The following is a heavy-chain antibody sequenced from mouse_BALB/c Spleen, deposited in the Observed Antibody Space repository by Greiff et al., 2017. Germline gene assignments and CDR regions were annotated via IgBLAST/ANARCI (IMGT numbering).Heavy chain of an antibody. D-gene: IGHD1-1*02. CDR1: GYTFTSYD. J-gene: IGHJ1*01. CDR2: IYPGDGST. V-gene: IGHV1S56*01. Sequence: QVHVKQSGPELVKPGALVKISCKASGYTFTSYDMNWVKQRPGQGLEWIGWIYPGDGSTKYNEKFKGKATLTADKSSSTAYMQLSSLTSEDSAVYFCAREGVYGPKGFDVWGAGTTVTVSS. CDR3: AREGVYGPKGFDV.